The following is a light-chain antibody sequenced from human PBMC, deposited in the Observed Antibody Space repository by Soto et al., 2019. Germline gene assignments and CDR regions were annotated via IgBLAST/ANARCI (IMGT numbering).Light chain of an antibody. CDR1: QNVNNR. CDR3: QQYAEGTPIT. V-gene: IGKV3-20*01. Sequence: EIVLTQSPGSLSVFPGERASLSCRVSQNVNNRLAWYQQKAGQAPRLLISGASSRATGIPDRFSGSGSGTDFTLTISRLESDDFELYYCQQYAEGTPITFGQGTRLEIK. CDR2: GAS. J-gene: IGKJ5*01.